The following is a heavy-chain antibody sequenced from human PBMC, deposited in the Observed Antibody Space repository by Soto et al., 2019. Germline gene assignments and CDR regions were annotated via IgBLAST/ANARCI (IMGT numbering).Heavy chain of an antibody. CDR3: ASGAYSRSWTYYYGMEV. J-gene: IGHJ6*02. V-gene: IGHV1-46*01. CDR1: GYTFTSYY. D-gene: IGHD6-6*01. CDR2: INPSGGST. Sequence: ASVKVSCKASGYTFTSYYMHCVVQSPRQWLEWMGIINPSGGSTSYAQKFQGRVTMTRDTSTSTVYMELSSLRSEDTAVYYCASGAYSRSWTYYYGMEVWGQGTTVTVSS.